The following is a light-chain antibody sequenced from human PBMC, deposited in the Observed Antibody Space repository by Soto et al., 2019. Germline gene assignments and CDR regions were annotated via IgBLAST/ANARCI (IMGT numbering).Light chain of an antibody. Sequence: DIQLTQSPSSLSASVGDRVTITCRASQSISSYLNWYQQKPGEAPKLLIYAASSLQSGVPSRFSGSGSGTDFTLTISSLQPEDFGTYYCQQSCSTLFTFGPGTKVDIK. J-gene: IGKJ3*01. V-gene: IGKV1-39*01. CDR3: QQSCSTLFT. CDR1: QSISSY. CDR2: AAS.